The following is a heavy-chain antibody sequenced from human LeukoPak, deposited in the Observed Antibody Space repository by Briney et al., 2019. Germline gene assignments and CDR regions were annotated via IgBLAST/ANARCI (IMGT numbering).Heavy chain of an antibody. CDR3: ARLYSSGWYSSS. J-gene: IGHJ4*02. D-gene: IGHD6-19*01. Sequence: PGGSLRLSRAASGFTFSSYAMHWVRQAPGKGLEWVAVISYDGSNKYYADSVKGRFTISRDNSKNTLYLQMNSLRAEDTAVYYCARLYSSGWYSSSWGQGTLVTVSS. V-gene: IGHV3-30*04. CDR2: ISYDGSNK. CDR1: GFTFSSYA.